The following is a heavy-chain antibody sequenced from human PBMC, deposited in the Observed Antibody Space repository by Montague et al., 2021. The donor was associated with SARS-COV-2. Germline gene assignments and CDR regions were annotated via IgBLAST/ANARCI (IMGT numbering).Heavy chain of an antibody. J-gene: IGHJ4*02. CDR3: VRDQGRSNWNYPDY. Sequence: SETLSLTCTVSGGSISGYYWSWFRQSAGKGLEWIGRIYNSGSTSYNPSIKSRVTMSVDTSKNQFSLKLSSATAADTAVYYCVRDQGRSNWNYPDYWGQGTLVTVSS. CDR1: GGSISGYY. V-gene: IGHV4-4*07. CDR2: IYNSGST. D-gene: IGHD1-20*01.